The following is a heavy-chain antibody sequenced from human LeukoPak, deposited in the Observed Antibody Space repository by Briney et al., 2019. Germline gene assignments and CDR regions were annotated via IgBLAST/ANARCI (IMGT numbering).Heavy chain of an antibody. V-gene: IGHV3-69-1*01. D-gene: IGHD1-26*01. CDR1: GFTFNSYS. Sequence: GGSLRLSCAASGFTFNSYSMNWVRQAPVRGLEWVSSITSSGAVYYADSVKGRFTISRDSANNSLYLQMSSLRAEDTALYYCTRAMVREWEPNISDSWGQGTLVTVSS. J-gene: IGHJ4*02. CDR3: TRAMVREWEPNISDS. CDR2: ITSSGAV.